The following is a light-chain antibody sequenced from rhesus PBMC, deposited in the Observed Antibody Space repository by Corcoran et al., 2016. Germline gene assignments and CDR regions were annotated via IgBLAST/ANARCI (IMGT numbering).Light chain of an antibody. CDR2: AGS. V-gene: IGKV1-94*01. CDR1: QAINKE. J-gene: IGKJ4*01. CDR3: LQDYATPLT. Sequence: DIQMTQSPSSLSASVGDRVTVTCRASQAINKELSWYQLKPGKAPRLLIFAGSTLETVVSSRFSGSGSGTDFALTITSLQPEDFATYYCLQDYATPLTFGGGTRV.